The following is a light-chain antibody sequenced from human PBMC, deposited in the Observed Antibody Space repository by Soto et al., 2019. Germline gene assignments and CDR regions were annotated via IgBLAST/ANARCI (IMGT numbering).Light chain of an antibody. CDR3: EQHNDYSAVT. Sequence: DIQMTQSPSTLSASVGDRVTITCRASQNIGSSLAWYQHRPWKAPKLLIFDASTLQTGVPSRFSGSGFGTEFTLTLTGLQPDDFATYYCEQHNDYSAVTFGQGTKLELK. J-gene: IGKJ2*01. CDR2: DAS. CDR1: QNIGSS. V-gene: IGKV1-5*01.